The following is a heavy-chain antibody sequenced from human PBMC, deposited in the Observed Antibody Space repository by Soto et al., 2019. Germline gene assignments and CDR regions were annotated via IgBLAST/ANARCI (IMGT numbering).Heavy chain of an antibody. Sequence: SETLSLTCTVSGGPISSYYWSWIRQPPGKGLEWIGHVYYSGSTSNNPSLKSRVTMSVDTSNNQFSLRLSSVTAADTAVYYCARRSMIVPAAFDIWRQGAMVTVSS. V-gene: IGHV4-59*08. J-gene: IGHJ3*02. CDR3: ARRSMIVPAAFDI. CDR1: GGPISSYY. D-gene: IGHD3-22*01. CDR2: VYYSGST.